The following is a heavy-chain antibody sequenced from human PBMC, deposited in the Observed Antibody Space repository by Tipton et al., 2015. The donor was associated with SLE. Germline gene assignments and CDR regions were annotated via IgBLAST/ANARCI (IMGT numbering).Heavy chain of an antibody. CDR1: GGSMNIGVLY. J-gene: IGHJ4*02. D-gene: IGHD3-3*01. CDR2: ISYSGST. CDR3: ARLSMDYDFWSGYCLFDY. Sequence: TLSLTCTVSGGSMNIGVLYWGWIRQHPGKGLEWIGYISYSGSTYYNPSLKSRITISVDTSQNQFSLKLSSVTAADTAVYYCARLSMDYDFWSGYCLFDYWGQGTLVTVSS. V-gene: IGHV4-31*03.